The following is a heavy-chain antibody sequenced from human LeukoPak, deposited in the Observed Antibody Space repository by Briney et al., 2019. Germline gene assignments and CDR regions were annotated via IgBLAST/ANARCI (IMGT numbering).Heavy chain of an antibody. D-gene: IGHD3-22*01. J-gene: IGHJ4*02. CDR1: GFTFDHYT. V-gene: IGHV3-43*01. Sequence: PGGSLRLSCAASGFTFDHYTMHWVRQAPGKGLEWVSLISWDGVGTYYAGSVKGRFTISRDNRKNSASLQMNSLRTEDTALYYCAKDGKGSNAYYYADHWGQGTLVTVSS. CDR3: AKDGKGSNAYYYADH. CDR2: ISWDGVGT.